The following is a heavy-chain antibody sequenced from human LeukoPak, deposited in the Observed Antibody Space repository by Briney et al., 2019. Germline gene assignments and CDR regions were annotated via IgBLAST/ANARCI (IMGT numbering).Heavy chain of an antibody. CDR1: GDSISSALW. J-gene: IGHJ4*02. CDR3: TTSSGWYSLNY. V-gene: IGHV4-4*02. CDR2: ISRDGST. Sequence: SETLSLTCAVSGDSISSALWWNWVRQPPGKGLDWIGEISRDGSTKYNPSLKNRVTISKDNSKNQFSLKLNSVTAADTAVYYCTTSSGWYSLNYWGQGVLITVSS. D-gene: IGHD1-26*01.